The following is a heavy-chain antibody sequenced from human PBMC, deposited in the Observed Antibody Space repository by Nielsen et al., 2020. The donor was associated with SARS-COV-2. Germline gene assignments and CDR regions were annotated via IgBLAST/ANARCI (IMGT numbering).Heavy chain of an antibody. CDR2: ISGSGGST. CDR1: GFTFSSYA. V-gene: IGHV3-23*01. J-gene: IGHJ5*02. CDR3: AKVSGGVPGWFDP. Sequence: GESLKISCAASGFTFSSYAMTWVRQAPGKGLEWVSAISGSGGSTFYADSVKGRFTVSRDNSKNTLYLQMNSLRAGDTAVYYCAKVSGGVPGWFDPWGQGTLVTVSS. D-gene: IGHD2-8*02.